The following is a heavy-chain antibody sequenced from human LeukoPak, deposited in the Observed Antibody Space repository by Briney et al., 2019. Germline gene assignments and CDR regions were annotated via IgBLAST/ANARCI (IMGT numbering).Heavy chain of an antibody. V-gene: IGHV3-21*01. CDR2: ISSSSSYI. D-gene: IGHD2-2*01. J-gene: IGHJ4*02. Sequence: PGGSLRLSCAASGFTFSSYSMNWVRQAPGKGLEWVSSISSSSSYIYYADSVKGRFTISRDNAKNSLYLQMNSLRAEDTAVYYCARRTGYCSSTSCYPERFDHWGQGTLVTVSS. CDR3: ARRTGYCSSTSCYPERFDH. CDR1: GFTFSSYS.